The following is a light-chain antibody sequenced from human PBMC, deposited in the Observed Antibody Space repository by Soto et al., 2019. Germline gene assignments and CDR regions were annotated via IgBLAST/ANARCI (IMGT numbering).Light chain of an antibody. V-gene: IGKV1-5*01. Sequence: DVQMSHSPSTLVASVGDGVTITCRASENIKNWLAWYQQTPGKAPKVLISDASRLETGVPSRFSGSGYGTDFTLTITSLQTDDFGTYHCQQYDVHPKTFGQGTKVDIK. CDR1: ENIKNW. J-gene: IGKJ1*01. CDR2: DAS. CDR3: QQYDVHPKT.